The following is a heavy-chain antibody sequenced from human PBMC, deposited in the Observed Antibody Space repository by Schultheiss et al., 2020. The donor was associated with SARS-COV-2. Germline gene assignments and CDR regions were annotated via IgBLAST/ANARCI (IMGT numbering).Heavy chain of an antibody. CDR2: IWYDGSSK. D-gene: IGHD6-13*01. CDR1: GFTFRNHG. CDR3: ARVRCPLSSSCSFTYYGMDV. V-gene: IGHV3-33*01. J-gene: IGHJ6*02. Sequence: GGSLRLSCAASGFTFRNHGMHWVRQAPGKGLEWVAVIWYDGSSKYYADSVKGRFTISRDNAKNSLYLQMNSLRAEDTAVYYCARVRCPLSSSCSFTYYGMDVWGQGTTVTVSS.